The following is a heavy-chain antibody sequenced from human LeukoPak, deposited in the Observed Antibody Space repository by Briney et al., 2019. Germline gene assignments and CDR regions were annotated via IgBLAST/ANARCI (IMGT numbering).Heavy chain of an antibody. CDR3: ARGPEYYDILTGYYMNAFDI. CDR1: GYTFTSYY. CDR2: INPNGGST. J-gene: IGHJ3*02. V-gene: IGHV1-46*01. Sequence: ASVKVSCKASGYTFTSYYMHWVRQAPGQGFEWMGIINPNGGSTNYAQKFQGRVTMTRDMSTSTVYMEVSSLRSEDTAVYYCARGPEYYDILTGYYMNAFDIWGQGTMVTVSS. D-gene: IGHD3-9*01.